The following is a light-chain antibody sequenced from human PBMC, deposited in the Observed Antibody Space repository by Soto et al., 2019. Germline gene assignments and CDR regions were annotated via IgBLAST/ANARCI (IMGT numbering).Light chain of an antibody. CDR3: AAWDDSLNGAV. Sequence: QSVLTQPPSASGTPGQRVTISCSGSSSNIGSITVNWYQQLPGTAPKLLIYSNNQRPSGVPDRFSGSKSGTSASLAISGLHSEDEADYYCAAWDDSLNGAVFGGGTQLTVL. CDR2: SNN. J-gene: IGLJ7*01. CDR1: SSNIGSIT. V-gene: IGLV1-44*01.